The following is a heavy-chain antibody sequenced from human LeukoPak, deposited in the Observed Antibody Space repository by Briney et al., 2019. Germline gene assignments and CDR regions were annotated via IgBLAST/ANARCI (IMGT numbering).Heavy chain of an antibody. D-gene: IGHD3-10*01. Sequence: ASVKVSCKASGYTFTSYDINWVRQATGQGLEWMGWMNPNSGNTGYAQKFQGRVTMSRNTSISTAYMELSSLRSEDTAVYYCARGRTYYYGSGSYYGYWGQGTLVTVSS. CDR2: MNPNSGNT. CDR3: ARGRTYYYGSGSYYGY. CDR1: GYTFTSYD. J-gene: IGHJ4*02. V-gene: IGHV1-8*01.